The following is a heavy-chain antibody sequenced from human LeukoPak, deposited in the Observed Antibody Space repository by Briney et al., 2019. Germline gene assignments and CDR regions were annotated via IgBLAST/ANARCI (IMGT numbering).Heavy chain of an antibody. CDR1: GFTFSSYA. Sequence: GRSRRLSCAASGFTFSSYAMHWVRQAPGKGLEGVAVISYDGSNKYYADSVKGRFTISRDNSKNTLYLQMNSLRAEDTAVYYCARDFSGYCTNGVCYYFDYWGQGTLVTVSS. J-gene: IGHJ4*02. CDR3: ARDFSGYCTNGVCYYFDY. D-gene: IGHD2-8*01. V-gene: IGHV3-30*01. CDR2: ISYDGSNK.